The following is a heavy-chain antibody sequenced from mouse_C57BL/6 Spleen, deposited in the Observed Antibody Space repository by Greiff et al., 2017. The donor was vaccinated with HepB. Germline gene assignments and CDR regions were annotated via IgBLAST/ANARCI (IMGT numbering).Heavy chain of an antibody. Sequence: EVQVVESGGGLVQPGGSMKLSCVASGFTFSNYWMNWVRQSPEKGLEWVAQIRLKSDNYATHYAESVKGRFTISRDDSKSSVYLQMNNLRAEDTGIYYCTGGLYDYDGFAYWGQGTLVTVSA. CDR3: TGGLYDYDGFAY. V-gene: IGHV6-3*01. D-gene: IGHD2-4*01. CDR2: IRLKSDNYAT. J-gene: IGHJ3*01. CDR1: GFTFSNYW.